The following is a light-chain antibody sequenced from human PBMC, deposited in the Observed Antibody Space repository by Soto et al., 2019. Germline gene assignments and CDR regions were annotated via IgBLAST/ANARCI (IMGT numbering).Light chain of an antibody. J-gene: IGKJ4*01. CDR3: QQYNSYSPS. CDR2: DAS. V-gene: IGKV1-5*01. Sequence: DIQMTQSPSTLSASVGDRVTITCRASQSISSWLAWYQQKPGKAPKLLIYDASSLESGVPSRFSGSGSGTEFTLTISSLQPDDFATSYCQQYNSYSPSFGGGTKVEIK. CDR1: QSISSW.